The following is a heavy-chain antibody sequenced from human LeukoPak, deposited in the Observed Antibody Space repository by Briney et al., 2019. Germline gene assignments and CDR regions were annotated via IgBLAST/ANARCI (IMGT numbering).Heavy chain of an antibody. CDR3: ARGRGLHRGDAFDI. CDR1: GGTFSSYA. V-gene: IGHV1-69*05. D-gene: IGHD3/OR15-3a*01. CDR2: IIPIFGTA. J-gene: IGHJ3*02. Sequence: SVTVSCKASGGTFSSYAISWVRQAPGQGLEWMGGIIPIFGTANYAQKFQGRVTITTDESTSTAYMELSSLRSEDTAVYYCARGRGLHRGDAFDIWGQGTMVTVSS.